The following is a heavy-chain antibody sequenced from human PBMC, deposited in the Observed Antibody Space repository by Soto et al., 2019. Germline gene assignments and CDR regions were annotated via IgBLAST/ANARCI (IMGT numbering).Heavy chain of an antibody. CDR2: IKNKANSYTT. Sequence: VQLVESGGGLVQPGGSPRLSCAASGFIFSDHYMDWVRQAPGKGLEWVGRIKNKANSYTTEYAASVKGRFTISRDDSNNSLYLQMNSLKTEDTAVYYCTRISLVGATGGRYFDYWGQGTLLTVSS. D-gene: IGHD1-26*01. CDR3: TRISLVGATGGRYFDY. V-gene: IGHV3-72*01. J-gene: IGHJ4*02. CDR1: GFIFSDHY.